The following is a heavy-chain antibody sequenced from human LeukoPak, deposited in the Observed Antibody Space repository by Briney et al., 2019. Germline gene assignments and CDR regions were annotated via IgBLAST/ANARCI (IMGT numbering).Heavy chain of an antibody. CDR2: ISSSSSYT. D-gene: IGHD2-2*01. CDR3: ARVGVPAAEVSWFDP. Sequence: PGGSLRLSCAASGFTFSDYYMSWIRQAPGKGQEWVSYISSSSSYTNYADSVKGRFTISRDNAKNSLYLQMNSLRAEDTAVYYCARVGVPAAEVSWFDPWGQGTLVTVSS. CDR1: GFTFSDYY. V-gene: IGHV3-11*05. J-gene: IGHJ5*02.